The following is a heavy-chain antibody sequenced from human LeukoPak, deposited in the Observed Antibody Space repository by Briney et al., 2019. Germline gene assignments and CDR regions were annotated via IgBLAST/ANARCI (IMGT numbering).Heavy chain of an antibody. V-gene: IGHV3-23*01. CDR2: ISGSGGNT. D-gene: IGHD3-10*02. CDR3: AELGITMIGGV. CDR1: GFTFSRNG. J-gene: IGHJ6*04. Sequence: PGGSLRLSCAASGFTFSRNGMTWVRQAPGKGLEWVSAISGSGGNTYYADSVKGRFTISRDNSKNTLYLQMNSLRAEGTAVYYCAELGITMIGGVWGKGTTVTISS.